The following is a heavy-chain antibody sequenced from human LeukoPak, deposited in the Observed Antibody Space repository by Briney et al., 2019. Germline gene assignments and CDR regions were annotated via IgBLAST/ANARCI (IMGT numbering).Heavy chain of an antibody. J-gene: IGHJ4*02. CDR1: GFTFSTYW. CDR3: ARDSPGYLAYDS. D-gene: IGHD1-1*01. V-gene: IGHV3-7*04. CDR2: IKEDGSAT. Sequence: GGSLRLSCAASGFTFSTYWMTWVRQAPGKGPELVANIKEDGSATYYVDSVKGRFTISRDNAKKSLYLQMNSLRAEDTAVYYCARDSPGYLAYDSWGQGTLVTVSS.